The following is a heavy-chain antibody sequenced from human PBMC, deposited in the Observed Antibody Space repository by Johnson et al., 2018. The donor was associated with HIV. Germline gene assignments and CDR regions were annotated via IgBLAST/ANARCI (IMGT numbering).Heavy chain of an antibody. D-gene: IGHD3-10*01. J-gene: IGHJ3*02. CDR2: ISWNSGSI. Sequence: VQLVESGGGLVEPGRSLRLSCAASGFTFDDYAMHWVRQTPGKGLEWVSGISWNSGSIGYADSVKGRFTISRDTAKESLYLEMSSLRPEDMALYFCAKDMVPWFGELPWAFDALDIWGQGTMVTVSS. V-gene: IGHV3-9*03. CDR3: AKDMVPWFGELPWAFDALDI. CDR1: GFTFDDYA.